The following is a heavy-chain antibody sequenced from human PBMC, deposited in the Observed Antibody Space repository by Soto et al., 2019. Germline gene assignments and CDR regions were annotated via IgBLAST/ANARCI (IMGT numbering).Heavy chain of an antibody. CDR2: INPNSGGT. J-gene: IGHJ6*02. Sequence: ASVKVSCKAFGYTFTDYYMHWVRQAPGQGLEWMGWINPNSGGTNYAQKFQGRVTMTRDTSISTAYMELNRLRSDDTAVYYCARDQSPSSGWPGMDVWGQGTTVTVSS. CDR3: ARDQSPSSGWPGMDV. CDR1: GYTFTDYY. V-gene: IGHV1-2*02. D-gene: IGHD6-19*01.